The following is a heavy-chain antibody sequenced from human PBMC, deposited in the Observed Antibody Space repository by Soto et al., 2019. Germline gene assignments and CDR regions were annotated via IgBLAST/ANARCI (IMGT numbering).Heavy chain of an antibody. J-gene: IGHJ4*02. CDR3: AKDDYYDSSGAFDY. CDR1: GFTFDDYA. CDR2: ISWNSGSI. D-gene: IGHD3-22*01. V-gene: IGHV3-9*01. Sequence: EVQLVESGGGLVQPGRSLRLSCAASGFTFDDYAMHWVRQAPGKGLEWVSGISWNSGSIGYADSVKGRFTISRDNAKNSLYLQMNSLRAEDTALYYCAKDDYYDSSGAFDYWGQGTLVTVSS.